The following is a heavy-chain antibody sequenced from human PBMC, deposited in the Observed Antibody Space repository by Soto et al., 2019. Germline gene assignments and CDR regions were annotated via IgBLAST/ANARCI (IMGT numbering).Heavy chain of an antibody. J-gene: IGHJ4*02. CDR1: GFTFSSYW. Sequence: PGGSLRLSCAASGFTFSSYWMSWVRQAPGKGLEWVANIKQDGSEKYYVDSVKGRFTISRDNAKNSLYLQMNSLRAEDTAVYYCARLMDIVVVVAAIDYWGQGTLVTVSS. D-gene: IGHD2-15*01. V-gene: IGHV3-7*01. CDR3: ARLMDIVVVVAAIDY. CDR2: IKQDGSEK.